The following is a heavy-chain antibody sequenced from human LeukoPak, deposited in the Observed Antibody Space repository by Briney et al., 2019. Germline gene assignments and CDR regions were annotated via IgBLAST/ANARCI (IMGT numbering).Heavy chain of an antibody. J-gene: IGHJ5*02. V-gene: IGHV4-59*01. CDR2: IHYSGST. CDR3: AENRGVTRQWFDP. D-gene: IGHD3-10*01. Sequence: ETTSLTCTASGGSISSYNWRLLREPAGKGLGLVGYIHYSGSTNYNPTLKSRVTITVDTSTSQFYLKLSPVSAADPAVYYCAENRGVTRQWFDPCGQGTLVTVSS. CDR1: GGSISSYN.